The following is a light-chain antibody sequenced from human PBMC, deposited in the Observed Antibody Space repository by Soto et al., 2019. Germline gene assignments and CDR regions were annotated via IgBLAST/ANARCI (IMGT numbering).Light chain of an antibody. CDR3: QQYGSSLLT. CDR2: GAS. Sequence: IVLTQSPGTLSLSPGERATLSCRASQSVSSSYLAWSQQKPGQAPRLLIYGASSRATGIPHRFSGSGSGTDLTLPISRLEPEDFAVYYCQQYGSSLLTFGRGAKVDIK. CDR1: QSVSSSY. J-gene: IGKJ1*01. V-gene: IGKV3-20*01.